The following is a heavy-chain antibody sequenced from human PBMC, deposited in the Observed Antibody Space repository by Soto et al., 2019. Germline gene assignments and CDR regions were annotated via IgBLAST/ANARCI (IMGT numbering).Heavy chain of an antibody. CDR1: GGSISSSSYY. CDR3: ARHLYQSGSYRWFDP. CDR2: IYYSGST. Sequence: KPSETLSLTCTVSGGSISSSSYYWGWIRQPPGKGLEWIGSIYYSGSTYYNPSLKSRVTISVDTSKNQFSLKLSSVTAADTAVYYCARHLYQSGSYRWFDPWGQGTLVTVSS. V-gene: IGHV4-39*01. D-gene: IGHD1-26*01. J-gene: IGHJ5*02.